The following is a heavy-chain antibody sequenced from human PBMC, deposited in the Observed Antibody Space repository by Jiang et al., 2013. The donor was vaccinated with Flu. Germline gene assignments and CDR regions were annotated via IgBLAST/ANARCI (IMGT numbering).Heavy chain of an antibody. Sequence: SGAEVKKPGSSVKVSCKASGGTFSSYAFSWVRQAPGQGLEWMGGTIPIFGITDYAQKFQGRVTITADESTDESTSTAYMELSSLRSDDTAVYYCAGLSGTIVNYYYYMDVWGKGTTVTVSS. V-gene: IGHV1-69*01. CDR3: AGLSGTIVNYYYYMDV. J-gene: IGHJ6*03. CDR1: GGTFSSYA. D-gene: IGHD1-7*01. CDR2: TIPIFGIT.